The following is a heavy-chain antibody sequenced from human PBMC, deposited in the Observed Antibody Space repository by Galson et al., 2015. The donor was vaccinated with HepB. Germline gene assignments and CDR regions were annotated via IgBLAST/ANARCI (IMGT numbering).Heavy chain of an antibody. V-gene: IGHV1-69*13. CDR3: ARGGVPAAMREGWFDP. J-gene: IGHJ5*02. CDR1: GGTFSSYA. CDR2: IIPIFGIA. D-gene: IGHD2-2*01. Sequence: SVKVSCKASGGTFSSYAISWVRQAPGQGLEWMGGIIPIFGIANYAQKFQGRVTITADESTGTAYMELSSLRSEDTAVYYCARGGVPAAMREGWFDPWGQGTLVTVSS.